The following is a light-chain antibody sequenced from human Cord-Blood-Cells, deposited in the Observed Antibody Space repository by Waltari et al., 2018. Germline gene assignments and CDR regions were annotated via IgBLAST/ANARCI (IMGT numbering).Light chain of an antibody. CDR2: DVS. V-gene: IGLV2-14*01. J-gene: IGLJ2*01. CDR1: SSDVGGYNY. Sequence: QSALTQPASVSGSPGQSITISCTGTSSDVGGYNYVSWYQQHPGKAPKLMIYDVSNRPSGASNRFSGSKAGNTASLTISGLQAEDEADYYCRSYTSSSTVVFGGGTKLTVL. CDR3: RSYTSSSTVV.